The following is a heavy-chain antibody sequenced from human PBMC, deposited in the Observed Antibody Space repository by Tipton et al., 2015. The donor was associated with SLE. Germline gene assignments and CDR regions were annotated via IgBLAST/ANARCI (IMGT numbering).Heavy chain of an antibody. CDR2: FCCGGST. Sequence: TLSLTCTVSGGSISSYYWSWIRQPPGGGLEWIGSFCCGGSTYRNPSLKSRVTISADMSKNQFSLTLSDVSAADTAVYFCARRAAWWYFDLWGRGTLVTVSS. J-gene: IGHJ2*01. V-gene: IGHV4-39*07. CDR3: ARRAAWWYFDL. CDR1: GGSISSYY. D-gene: IGHD6-25*01.